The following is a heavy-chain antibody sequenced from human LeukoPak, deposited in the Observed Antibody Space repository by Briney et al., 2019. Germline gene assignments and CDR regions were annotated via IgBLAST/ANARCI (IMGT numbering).Heavy chain of an antibody. CDR3: ARGDWYSSIVGSLDY. Sequence: GGSLRLSCAASGVTSSSYSMNWVRHAPGEGLEWGSYISSSGSTIYYADSVKGRFTISRDNAKNSLYLQMNSLRAEDTAVYYCARGDWYSSIVGSLDYWGQGTLVTVSS. J-gene: IGHJ4*02. CDR2: ISSSGSTI. V-gene: IGHV3-48*04. D-gene: IGHD6-19*01. CDR1: GVTSSSYS.